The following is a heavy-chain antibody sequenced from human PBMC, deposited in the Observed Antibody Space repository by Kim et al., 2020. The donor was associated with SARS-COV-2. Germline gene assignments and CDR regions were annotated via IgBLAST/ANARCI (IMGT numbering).Heavy chain of an antibody. D-gene: IGHD4-17*01. V-gene: IGHV4-59*01. Sequence: LKSRVTISVDTSKNQFSLKLSSVTAADTAVYYCARVGRGDYGDYYPFDYWGQGTLVTVSS. J-gene: IGHJ4*02. CDR3: ARVGRGDYGDYYPFDY.